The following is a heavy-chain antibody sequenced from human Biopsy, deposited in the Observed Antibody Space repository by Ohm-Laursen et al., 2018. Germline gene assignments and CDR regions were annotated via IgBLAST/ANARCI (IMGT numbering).Heavy chain of an antibody. V-gene: IGHV4-4*07. J-gene: IGHJ6*02. CDR1: GTSIITYS. CDR2: TYKGGNT. Sequence: SDTLSLTCSVSGTSIITYSWSWIRQPAGKGLEWIGHTYKGGNTNHNPSLKSRVSMSVDTSKNQLSLTLGSVTAADTAVYYCARDLPSSYYYAMDVWGQGTTVTVSS. CDR3: ARDLPSSYYYAMDV.